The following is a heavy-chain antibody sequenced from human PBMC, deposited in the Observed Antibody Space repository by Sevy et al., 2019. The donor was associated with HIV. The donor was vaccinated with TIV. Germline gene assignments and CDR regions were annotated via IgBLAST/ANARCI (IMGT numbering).Heavy chain of an antibody. V-gene: IGHV3-21*06. J-gene: IGHJ4*02. CDR3: TRVDYYDTSASQY. Sequence: GGSLRLSCAASRFTFRDYSMNWVRQAPGQGLEWVSSISSASSYRKYGDSVKGRFTISRDNAKNLLYLDLNSLRVEDTAVYYCTRVDYYDTSASQYWGQGTLVTVSS. CDR1: RFTFRDYS. D-gene: IGHD3-22*01. CDR2: ISSASSYR.